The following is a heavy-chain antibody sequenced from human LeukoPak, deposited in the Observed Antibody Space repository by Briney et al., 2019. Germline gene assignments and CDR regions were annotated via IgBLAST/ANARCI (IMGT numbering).Heavy chain of an antibody. J-gene: IGHJ4*02. CDR3: AKDGAWLRFDD. V-gene: IGHV3-74*01. CDR2: INSDGGST. CDR1: GFTFSSYW. Sequence: PGGSLRLSCAASGFTFSSYWMHWVRQAPGKGLVWVSRINSDGGSTTYADSVKGRFTISRDNSKNTLYLQMNSLRAEDTAVYYCAKDGAWLRFDDWGQGILVTVSS. D-gene: IGHD5-12*01.